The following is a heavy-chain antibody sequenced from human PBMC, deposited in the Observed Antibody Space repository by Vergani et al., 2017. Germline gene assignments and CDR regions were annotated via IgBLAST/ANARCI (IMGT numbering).Heavy chain of an antibody. Sequence: QVQLVESGGGVVQPGRSLRLSCAASGFTFSSYAMHWVRQAPGKGLEWVAVISYDGSNKYYADSVQGRFTISRDNSKNTLYLQMNSLRAEDTAVYYCARGLGGQWLSRRVAFDIWGQGTMVTVSS. V-gene: IGHV3-30-3*01. CDR3: ARGLGGQWLSRRVAFDI. D-gene: IGHD6-19*01. CDR1: GFTFSSYA. CDR2: ISYDGSNK. J-gene: IGHJ3*02.